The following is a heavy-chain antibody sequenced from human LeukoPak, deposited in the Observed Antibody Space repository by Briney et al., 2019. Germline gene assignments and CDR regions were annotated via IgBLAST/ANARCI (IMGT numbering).Heavy chain of an antibody. CDR3: ATSLGEFTFAN. V-gene: IGHV3-23*01. CDR1: GFTFTSDA. J-gene: IGHJ4*02. CDR2: TVSRGTT. D-gene: IGHD2/OR15-2a*01. Sequence: PGGSLRLSCVASGFTFTSDAMNWVRQAPGKGLEWVSSTVSRGTTQYADSVKGRFTVSRDDSKNTLYLQMNSLRVEDTAVYYCATSLGEFTFANWGQGTLVTVSS.